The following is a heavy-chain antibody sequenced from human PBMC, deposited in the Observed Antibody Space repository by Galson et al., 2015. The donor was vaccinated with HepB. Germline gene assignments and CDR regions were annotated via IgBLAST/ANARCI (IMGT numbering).Heavy chain of an antibody. Sequence: SLRLSCAASGFTFSSYSMNWVRQAPGKGLEWVSSISSSSSHIYYEESVKGRFTISRDNAKNSLYLQMNSLRAEDTAVYYCARDGAQWLAQYYFDYWGQGALVTVSS. D-gene: IGHD6-19*01. J-gene: IGHJ4*02. CDR2: ISSSSSHI. CDR1: GFTFSSYS. CDR3: ARDGAQWLAQYYFDY. V-gene: IGHV3-21*01.